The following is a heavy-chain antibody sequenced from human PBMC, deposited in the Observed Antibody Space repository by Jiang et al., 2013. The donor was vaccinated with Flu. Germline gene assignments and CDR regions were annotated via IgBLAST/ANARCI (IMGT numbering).Heavy chain of an antibody. CDR2: ISAYNGNT. J-gene: IGHJ6*02. D-gene: IGHD3-10*01. CDR3: ARVRLYYYGSGSYYGVRGGMDV. V-gene: IGHV1-18*04. CDR1: GYTFTSYG. Sequence: GAEVKKPGASVKVSCKASGYTFTSYGISWVRQAPGQGLEWMGWISAYNGNTNYAQKLQGRVTMTTDTSTSTAYMELRSLRSDDTAVYYCARVRLYYYGSGSYYGVRGGMDVWGQGTTVTVSS.